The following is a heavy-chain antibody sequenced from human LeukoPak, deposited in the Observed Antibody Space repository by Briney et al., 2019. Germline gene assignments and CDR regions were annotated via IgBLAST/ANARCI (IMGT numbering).Heavy chain of an antibody. CDR3: AGIVVVVAATKRYYYYMDV. J-gene: IGHJ6*03. V-gene: IGHV4-39*07. CDR1: GGSISSSSYY. D-gene: IGHD2-15*01. CDR2: ICFSGST. Sequence: SETLSLTCTVSGGSISSSSYYWGWIRQPPGKGLEWIGSICFSGSTYYNPSLKSRVSISVDTSKNQFSLKLSSVTAADTAVYYCAGIVVVVAATKRYYYYMDVWGKGTTVTISS.